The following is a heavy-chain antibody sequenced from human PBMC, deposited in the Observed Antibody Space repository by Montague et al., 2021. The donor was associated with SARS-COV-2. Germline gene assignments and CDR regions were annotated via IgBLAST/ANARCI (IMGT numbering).Heavy chain of an antibody. V-gene: IGHV4-34*01. CDR2: INHSGST. CDR1: GGSFSGYY. D-gene: IGHD3-10*01. J-gene: IGHJ3*02. CDR3: AIPMVRGFSRAFDI. Sequence: SETLSLTCAVYGGSFSGYYWSWIRQPPGKGLEWIGEINHSGSTNXNPXLKSRVTISVDTSKNQFSLKLSSVTAADTAVYYCAIPMVRGFSRAFDIWGQGTMVTVSS.